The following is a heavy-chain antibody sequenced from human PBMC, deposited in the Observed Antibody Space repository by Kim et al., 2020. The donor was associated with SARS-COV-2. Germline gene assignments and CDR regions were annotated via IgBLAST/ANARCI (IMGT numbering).Heavy chain of an antibody. Sequence: TNYAQKLQSRVTMTPDTSTSAAYMELRSLRSDDTAVYYCARDDYGDSFDYWGQGTLVTVSS. J-gene: IGHJ4*02. CDR3: ARDDYGDSFDY. V-gene: IGHV1-18*01. CDR2: T. D-gene: IGHD4-17*01.